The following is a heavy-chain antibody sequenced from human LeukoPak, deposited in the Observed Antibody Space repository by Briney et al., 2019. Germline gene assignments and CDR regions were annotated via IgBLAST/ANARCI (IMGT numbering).Heavy chain of an antibody. CDR1: GYSFTSYW. CDR2: IYPSDSDT. Sequence: GESLKISCKGSGYSFTSYWIGWVRQTPGKGLEWMGIIYPSDSDTRYSPSFQGQVTISADKSISTAYLQWSSLKASDTAMYYCASSYYYDIPSLPDYWGQGTLVTVSS. CDR3: ASSYYYDIPSLPDY. J-gene: IGHJ4*02. D-gene: IGHD3-22*01. V-gene: IGHV5-51*01.